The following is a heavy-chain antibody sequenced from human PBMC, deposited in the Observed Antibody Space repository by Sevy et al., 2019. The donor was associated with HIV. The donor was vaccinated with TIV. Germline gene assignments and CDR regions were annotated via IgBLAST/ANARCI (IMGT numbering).Heavy chain of an antibody. CDR2: IYYSGST. CDR3: TRGGPNQQQVDYFDY. D-gene: IGHD6-13*01. CDR1: RGSISTYY. J-gene: IGHJ4*02. Sequence: SETLSLTCTVSRGSISTYYWTWIRQPPGKGLEWIGYIYYSGSTDYNPSLKSRVTMSIDTSKNQFSLKLRSVTTADTAVYYCTRGGPNQQQVDYFDYWGQGTLVTVSS. V-gene: IGHV4-59*01.